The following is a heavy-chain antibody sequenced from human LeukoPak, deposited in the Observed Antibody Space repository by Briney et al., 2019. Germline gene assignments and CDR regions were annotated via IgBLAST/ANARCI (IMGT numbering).Heavy chain of an antibody. Sequence: SETLSLTCTVSGGSISSGGYYWSWIRQPPGKGLEWIGEINHSGSTNYNPSLKSRVTISVDTSKNQFSLKLSSVTAADTAVYYCARGLSLWMTFFNTGWPYYFDYWGQGTLVTVSS. J-gene: IGHJ4*02. CDR2: INHSGST. CDR1: GGSISSGGYY. D-gene: IGHD2/OR15-2a*01. CDR3: ARGLSLWMTFFNTGWPYYFDY. V-gene: IGHV4-39*07.